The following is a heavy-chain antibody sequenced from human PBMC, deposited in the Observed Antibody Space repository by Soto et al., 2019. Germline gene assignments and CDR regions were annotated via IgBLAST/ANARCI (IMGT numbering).Heavy chain of an antibody. CDR1: GYTFTSYY. CDR3: SRAPYCGGDCHFFQH. Sequence: QVQLVQSGAEVKKPGASVKVSCKASGYTFTSYYMHWVRQAPGQGLEWMGIINPSGGSTKYEQKFQGRVTMTRDTSTDTVFMELSSLRSDDTAVYYCSRAPYCGGDCHFFQHWGQGTLVTVSS. CDR2: INPSGGST. V-gene: IGHV1-46*03. J-gene: IGHJ1*01. D-gene: IGHD2-21*01.